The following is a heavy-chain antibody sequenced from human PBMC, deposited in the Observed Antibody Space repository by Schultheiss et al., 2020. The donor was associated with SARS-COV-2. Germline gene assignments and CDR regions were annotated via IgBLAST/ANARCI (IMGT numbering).Heavy chain of an antibody. CDR2: ISYDGSNK. CDR1: GFTFSSYG. Sequence: GGSLRLSCAASGFTFSSYGMHWVRQAPGKGLEWVAVISYDGSNKYYADSVKGRFTISRDNAKDSLFLQMNSLRDEDTAVYYCVRDRHWALDKWGQGTLVTVSS. CDR3: VRDRHWALDK. D-gene: IGHD3-16*01. J-gene: IGHJ4*02. V-gene: IGHV3-30*03.